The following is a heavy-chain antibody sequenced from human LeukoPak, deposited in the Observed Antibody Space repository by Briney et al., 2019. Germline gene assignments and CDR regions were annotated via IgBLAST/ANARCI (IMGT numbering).Heavy chain of an antibody. J-gene: IGHJ3*02. V-gene: IGHV3-7*01. CDR3: ARDSGKTSDAFDI. Sequence: PGGSLRLSCAASGFTFSSYWMSWVRQAPGKGLEWVANIKQDGSEKYYVDSVKGRLTISRDNAKNSLYLQMNSLRAEDTAVYYCARDSGKTSDAFDIWGQGTMVTVSS. CDR2: IKQDGSEK. CDR1: GFTFSSYW.